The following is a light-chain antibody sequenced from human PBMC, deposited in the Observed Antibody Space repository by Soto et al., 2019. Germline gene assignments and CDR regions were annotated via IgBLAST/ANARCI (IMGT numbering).Light chain of an antibody. CDR2: GSS. Sequence: EIVLTQSPCTLSLSPGERATLSCRASQSVSSSYAAWYQQKSGQPPRLLYYGSSTRATVTPDRSSGSGSSTDFTLTISILEPEYFALYYCQQYHTSPLTFGQGTKVDIK. V-gene: IGKV3-20*01. J-gene: IGKJ1*01. CDR3: QQYHTSPLT. CDR1: QSVSSSY.